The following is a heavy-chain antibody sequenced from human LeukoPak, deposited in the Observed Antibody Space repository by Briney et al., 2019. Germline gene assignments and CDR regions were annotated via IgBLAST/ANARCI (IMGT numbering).Heavy chain of an antibody. CDR1: GGSISSGDDY. Sequence: SQTLSLTCTVSGGSISSGDDYWSWIRQPPGKGLEWIGYMYYSGSTKYNPSLKSRVTISVDTSKNQFSLKLSSVTAADTAVYYCARSSTGSYFDYWGQGTLVTVSS. CDR2: MYYSGST. D-gene: IGHD3-3*02. CDR3: ARSSTGSYFDY. J-gene: IGHJ4*02. V-gene: IGHV4-61*08.